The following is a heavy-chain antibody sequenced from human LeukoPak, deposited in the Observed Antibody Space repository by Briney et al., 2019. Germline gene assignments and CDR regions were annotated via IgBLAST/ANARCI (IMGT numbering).Heavy chain of an antibody. CDR3: AKENHDYSNP. D-gene: IGHD4-4*01. CDR2: ISWNSGSI. CDR1: GFTFDDYA. J-gene: IGHJ5*02. Sequence: RSGRSLRLSCAASGFTFDDYAMPWVRQAPGKGLEWVSGISWNSGSIGYADSVKGRFTISRDNAKNSLYLQMNSLRAEDTALYYCAKENHDYSNPWGQGTLVTVSS. V-gene: IGHV3-9*01.